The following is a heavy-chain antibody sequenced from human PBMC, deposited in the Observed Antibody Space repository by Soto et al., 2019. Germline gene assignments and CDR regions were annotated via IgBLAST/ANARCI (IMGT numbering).Heavy chain of an antibody. CDR3: AKGSASTRPYYFDY. Sequence: GGSLRLSCAASGFPFSSYFMSWVRQAPGKGLEWVSAITGSGGDTYYADSVKGRLTISRDHSKNTLYLQLSSLRAEDTAIYYCAKGSASTRPYYFDYWGQGTVVTVSS. D-gene: IGHD2-21*01. CDR2: ITGSGGDT. V-gene: IGHV3-23*01. CDR1: GFPFSSYF. J-gene: IGHJ4*02.